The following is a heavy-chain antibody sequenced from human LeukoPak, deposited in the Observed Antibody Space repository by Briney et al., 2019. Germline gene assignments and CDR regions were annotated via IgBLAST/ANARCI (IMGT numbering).Heavy chain of an antibody. CDR1: GFTFNTYA. D-gene: IGHD3-9*01. CDR2: ISGSGGNT. CDR3: AKGSVNYDILTGSYFDS. V-gene: IGHV3-23*01. J-gene: IGHJ4*01. Sequence: GGSLRLSCAASGFTFNTYAMNWVRQAPGKGLEWVSSISGSGGNTYYAESVKDRFTISRDNSKYTMSLQMDSLRAEDRAVYYCAKGSVNYDILTGSYFDSWGQGTLVTVSS.